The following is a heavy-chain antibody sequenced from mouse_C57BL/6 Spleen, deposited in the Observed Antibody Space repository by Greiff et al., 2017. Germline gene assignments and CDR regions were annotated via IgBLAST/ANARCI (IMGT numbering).Heavy chain of an antibody. Sequence: VQLQQSGAELVRPGASVKLSCTASGFNIKDYYMHWVKQRPEQGLEWIGRLDPEDGDTEYAPKFQGKATMTADTSSNTAYLQLSSLTSEDTAVYYCTTGLYGSYAMDYWGQGTSVTVSS. V-gene: IGHV14-1*01. J-gene: IGHJ4*01. CDR3: TTGLYGSYAMDY. D-gene: IGHD1-1*01. CDR1: GFNIKDYY. CDR2: LDPEDGDT.